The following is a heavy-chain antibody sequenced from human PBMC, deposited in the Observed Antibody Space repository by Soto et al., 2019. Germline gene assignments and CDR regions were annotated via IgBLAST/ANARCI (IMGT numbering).Heavy chain of an antibody. CDR3: MLGSGWKDFDY. V-gene: IGHV4-59*04. CDR2: IYYSGST. Sequence: PSETLSLTCTVSGGSISSYYWSWIRQPPGKGLEWIGNIYYSGSTYYNPSLKSRVTISVDTSKNQFSLKLSSVTAADTAVYYCMLGSGWKDFDYWGQGNMVTVSS. CDR1: GGSISSYY. D-gene: IGHD3-22*01. J-gene: IGHJ4*02.